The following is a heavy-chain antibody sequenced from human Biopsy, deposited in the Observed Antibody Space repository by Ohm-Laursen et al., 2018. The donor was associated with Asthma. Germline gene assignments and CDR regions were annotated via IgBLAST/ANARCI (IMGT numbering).Heavy chain of an antibody. D-gene: IGHD3-9*01. CDR3: ARTYYDFLTGQVKDVFGV. CDR1: GYNFISSA. CDR2: VNTGNGDA. J-gene: IGHJ3*01. V-gene: IGHV1-3*04. Sequence: ASVKVSCKSSGYNFISSAIHWVRQAPGQRLEWMGWVNTGNGDAKYSQKFQGRVTITRDTSASTACMELRSLRSEDTATYYCARTYYDFLTGQVKDVFGVWGQGTMVTVSS.